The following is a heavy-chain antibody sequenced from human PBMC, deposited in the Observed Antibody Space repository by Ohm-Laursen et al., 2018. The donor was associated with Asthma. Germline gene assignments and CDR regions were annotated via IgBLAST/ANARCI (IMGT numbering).Heavy chain of an antibody. CDR3: AREGDHDFWSGYRMGLGY. J-gene: IGHJ4*02. Sequence: GTLSLTCTVSGGSISSYYWSWIRQPPGKGLEWIGYIYYSGSTNYNPSLKSRVTISVDTSKNQFSLKLSSVTAADTAVYYCAREGDHDFWSGYRMGLGYWGQGTLVTVSS. CDR1: GGSISSYY. CDR2: IYYSGST. D-gene: IGHD3-3*01. V-gene: IGHV4-59*12.